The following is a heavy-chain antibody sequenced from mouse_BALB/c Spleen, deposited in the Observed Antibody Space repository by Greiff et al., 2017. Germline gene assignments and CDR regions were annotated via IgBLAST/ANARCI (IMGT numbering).Heavy chain of an antibody. J-gene: IGHJ1*01. V-gene: IGHV14-3*02. Sequence: VQLKESGAELVKPGASVKLSCTASGFNIKDTYMHWVKQRPEQGLEWIGRIDPANGNTKYDPKFQGKATITADTSSNTAYLQLSSLTSEDTAVYYCARADGYWYFDVWGEGTTVTVSS. CDR2: IDPANGNT. CDR3: ARADGYWYFDV. CDR1: GFNIKDTY. D-gene: IGHD2-3*01.